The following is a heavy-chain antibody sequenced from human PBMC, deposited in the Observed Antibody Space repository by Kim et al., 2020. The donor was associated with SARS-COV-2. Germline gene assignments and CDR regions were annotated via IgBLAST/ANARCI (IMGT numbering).Heavy chain of an antibody. CDR1: GYRFLSYG. V-gene: IGHV1-18*01. Sequence: AAGKVSCKAAGYRFLSYGISWVRQAPGQGLEWMVWISPYNCDTIYAQKFQGRVTMTTDTSTTTAYMELRSLRSDATAVVYCARERQLILGHHYNYGMDVW. CDR2: ISPYNCDT. D-gene: IGHD6-13*01. J-gene: IGHJ6*01. CDR3: ARERQLILGHHYNYGMDV.